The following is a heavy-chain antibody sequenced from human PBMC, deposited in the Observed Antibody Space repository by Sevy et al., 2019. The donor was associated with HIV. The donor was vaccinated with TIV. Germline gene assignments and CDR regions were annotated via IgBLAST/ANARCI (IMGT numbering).Heavy chain of an antibody. Sequence: ASVKVSCKASGYTFTGQYIHWVRQAPGQGLEWMGWINPNSGNTNYAQEFQGRVTMTRDTSISTAYMELSGLKSDDTAVYYCSRDLRLRGYSYGCFDYWGQGTLVAVSS. CDR2: INPNSGNT. V-gene: IGHV1-2*02. CDR3: SRDLRLRGYSYGCFDY. D-gene: IGHD5-18*01. CDR1: GYTFTGQY. J-gene: IGHJ4*02.